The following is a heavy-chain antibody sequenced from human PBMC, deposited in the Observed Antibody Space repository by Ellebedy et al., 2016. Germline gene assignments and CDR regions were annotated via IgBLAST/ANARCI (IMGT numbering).Heavy chain of an antibody. D-gene: IGHD2-21*01. CDR2: MYPRDSDI. CDR1: GYSFSNYW. J-gene: IGHJ6*04. CDR3: ATYGGLDV. Sequence: GGSLRLXCKASGYSFSNYWSGWVRQMPGKGLEWMGVMYPRDSDIRYSPSFQGHVTISADTSISTAYLQWTSLKASDSAMYYCATYGGLDVWGKGTTVTVSS. V-gene: IGHV5-51*01.